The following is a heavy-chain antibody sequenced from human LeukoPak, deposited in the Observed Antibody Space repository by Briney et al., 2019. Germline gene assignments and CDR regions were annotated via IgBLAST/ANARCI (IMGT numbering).Heavy chain of an antibody. CDR2: ISHSGST. Sequence: SETLSLTCAVYGGSFSGYYWSWIRQPPGKGLEWIGEISHSGSTKYNPSLKSRVTISVDTSKNQFSLKLSSVTAADTAVYYCARDGSGSPRFDYWGQGNLVNGSS. CDR1: GGSFSGYY. V-gene: IGHV4-34*01. J-gene: IGHJ4*02. D-gene: IGHD3-10*01. CDR3: ARDGSGSPRFDY.